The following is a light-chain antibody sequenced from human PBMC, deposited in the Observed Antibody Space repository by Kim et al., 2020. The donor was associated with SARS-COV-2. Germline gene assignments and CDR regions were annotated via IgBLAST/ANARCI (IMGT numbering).Light chain of an antibody. CDR2: AAS. CDR1: QGISNH. Sequence: ASGGDSVTITWRASQGISNHLVWFQQKPGKVPKRLIYAASSLQSAVPSRFSGSGSGTEFTLTISSLQPEDFATYYCLQHNTYPLTCGGGTKVDI. J-gene: IGKJ4*01. V-gene: IGKV1-17*03. CDR3: LQHNTYPLT.